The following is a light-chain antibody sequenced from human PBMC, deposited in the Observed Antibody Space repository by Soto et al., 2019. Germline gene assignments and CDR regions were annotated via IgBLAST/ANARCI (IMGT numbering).Light chain of an antibody. CDR3: HQFGTSPLT. V-gene: IGKV3-20*01. Sequence: EIVLAQSPGTLSLSPGERATLSCRASQSVSSSSLAWYQQKPGQAPRLLIYGASSRATGIPDRFSGSGSGKDFTLTIRRLEAEDFAVDYCHQFGTSPLTFGGGNKVEIK. CDR2: GAS. CDR1: QSVSSSS. J-gene: IGKJ4*01.